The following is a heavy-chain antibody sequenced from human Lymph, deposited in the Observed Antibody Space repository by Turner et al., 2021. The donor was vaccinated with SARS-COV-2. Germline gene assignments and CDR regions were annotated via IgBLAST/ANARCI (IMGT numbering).Heavy chain of an antibody. CDR2: ISSSTYI. CDR1: GFTFSSYS. CDR3: ARVAGIAAAGTMWFDP. J-gene: IGHJ5*02. V-gene: IGHV3-21*01. D-gene: IGHD6-13*01. Sequence: EVQLVESGGGLVKPGGSLRLSCAASGFTFSSYSLNWVRQAPGKGLEWVSSISSSTYIYYADSVKGRFTISRDNAKNSLYLQMNSLRAEDTAVYYCARVAGIAAAGTMWFDPWGQGTLVTVSS.